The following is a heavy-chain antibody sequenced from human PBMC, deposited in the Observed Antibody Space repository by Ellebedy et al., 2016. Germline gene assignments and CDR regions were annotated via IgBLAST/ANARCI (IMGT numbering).Heavy chain of an antibody. D-gene: IGHD5-12*01. CDR2: IYYSGST. CDR3: ARDDYSGYGYDY. J-gene: IGHJ4*02. V-gene: IGHV4-39*07. Sequence: GSLRLSXTVSGGSISSSTYYWGWIRQPPGKGLEWIGSIYYSGSTYYNPSLKSRVTISVDTSKNQFSLKLSSVTAADTAVYYCARDDYSGYGYDYWGQGTLVTVSS. CDR1: GGSISSSTYY.